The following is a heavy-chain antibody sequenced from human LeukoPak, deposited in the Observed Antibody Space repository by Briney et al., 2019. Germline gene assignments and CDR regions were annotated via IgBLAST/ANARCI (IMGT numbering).Heavy chain of an antibody. V-gene: IGHV4-39*07. J-gene: IGHJ5*02. Sequence: SETLSLTCTVSGGSISSSSYYWGWIRQPPRKGLEWIGSIYYSGSTYYNPSLKSRVTISVDTSKNQFSLKLSSVTAADTAVYYCARAGSCSGGSCYWANWFDPWGQGTLVTVSS. D-gene: IGHD2-15*01. CDR2: IYYSGST. CDR1: GGSISSSSYY. CDR3: ARAGSCSGGSCYWANWFDP.